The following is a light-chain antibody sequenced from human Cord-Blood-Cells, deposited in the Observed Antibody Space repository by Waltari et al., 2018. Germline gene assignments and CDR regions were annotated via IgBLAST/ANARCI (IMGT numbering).Light chain of an antibody. CDR2: GNS. CDR3: QSYDSSLSGWV. Sequence: QSVLTQPPSVSGAPGQRVTISCTGSSSNIGAGYDVHWYQQLPGTAPKLLIYGNSKRPSGVPDRFSGSKSGTSAALAITWLQAEDEADYYCQSYDSSLSGWVFGGGTKLTVL. V-gene: IGLV1-40*01. J-gene: IGLJ3*02. CDR1: SSNIGAGYD.